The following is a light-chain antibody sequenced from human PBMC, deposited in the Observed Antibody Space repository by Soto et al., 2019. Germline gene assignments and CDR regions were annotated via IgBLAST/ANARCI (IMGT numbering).Light chain of an antibody. CDR2: GAS. CDR1: QSISSY. CDR3: QQGYSISWT. J-gene: IGKJ1*01. Sequence: DIQMTQSPSSLSASVGDRVTITCRASQSISSYLNWYQQRPGKAPKVLIYGASTLQSGVPSRFSGSGSGTEFTLTISSLQPEDFATCSCQQGYSISWTFGQGTKVEIK. V-gene: IGKV1-39*01.